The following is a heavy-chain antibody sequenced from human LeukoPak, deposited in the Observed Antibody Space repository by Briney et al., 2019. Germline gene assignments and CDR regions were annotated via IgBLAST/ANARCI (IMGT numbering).Heavy chain of an antibody. CDR3: AKPSFFNYEFDY. D-gene: IGHD4-11*01. Sequence: GGSLRLSCAASGFAFSTYWMHWVRQGPGKGLVWVSRINSDGSSTNYADSVKGRFTISRDNSKNTLYLQMNSLRAEDTAVYYCAKPSFFNYEFDYWGQGTLVTVSS. V-gene: IGHV3-74*01. CDR2: INSDGSST. CDR1: GFAFSTYW. J-gene: IGHJ4*02.